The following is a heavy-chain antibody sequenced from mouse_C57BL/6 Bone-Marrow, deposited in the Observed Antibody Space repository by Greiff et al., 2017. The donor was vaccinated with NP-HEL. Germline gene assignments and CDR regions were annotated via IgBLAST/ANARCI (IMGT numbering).Heavy chain of an antibody. CDR2: SRNKANDYTT. D-gene: IGHD3-2*02. CDR3: AREAAQATRAMDY. Sequence: EVQLVESGGGLVQSGRSLRLSCAPSGFTFSDFYMEWVRQAPGKGLEWIAASRNKANDYTTEYSSSVKGRFIVSRDTSQSILYLQMNALRAEDTAIYYWAREAAQATRAMDYWGQGTSVTVSS. J-gene: IGHJ4*01. V-gene: IGHV7-1*01. CDR1: GFTFSDFY.